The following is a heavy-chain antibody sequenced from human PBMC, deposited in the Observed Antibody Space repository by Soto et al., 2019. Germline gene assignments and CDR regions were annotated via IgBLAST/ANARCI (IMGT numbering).Heavy chain of an antibody. CDR1: GGSISSGGYY. J-gene: IGHJ3*02. CDR2: VHYSRGT. Sequence: QVQLQESGPGLVKPSQTLSLTCTVSGGSISSGGYYWSWIRQHPGEGLEWIGYVHYSRGTYYNPALQSRLMLPLDTSKNQFSLNLRSATAADTAVYYCASHQDCGRGDCYRDHDALDIWGPGTMVTVSS. CDR3: ASHQDCGRGDCYRDHDALDI. D-gene: IGHD2-21*02. V-gene: IGHV4-31*03.